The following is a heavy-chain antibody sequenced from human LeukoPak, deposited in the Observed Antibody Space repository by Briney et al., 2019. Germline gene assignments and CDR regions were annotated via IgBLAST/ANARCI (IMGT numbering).Heavy chain of an antibody. CDR2: IYYSGST. V-gene: IGHV4-59*01. J-gene: IGHJ4*02. Sequence: SETLSLTCTVSGGSISSYYWSWIRQPPGKGLEWIGYIYYSGSTNCNPSLKSRVTISVDTSKNQFSLKLSSVTAADTAVYYCARGSTSSWYLGWGQGTLVTVSS. CDR3: ARGSTSSWYLG. D-gene: IGHD6-13*01. CDR1: GGSISSYY.